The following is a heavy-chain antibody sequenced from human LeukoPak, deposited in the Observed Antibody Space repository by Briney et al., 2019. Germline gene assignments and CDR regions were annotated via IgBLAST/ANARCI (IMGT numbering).Heavy chain of an antibody. CDR1: GFTFSSYA. J-gene: IGHJ4*02. V-gene: IGHV3-23*01. CDR2: ISGSGGST. Sequence: GGSLRLSCAASGFTFSSYAMSWVRQAPGKGLEWVSAISGSGGSTYYADSVKGRFTISRDNSKNTLYLQMNSLRAEDTAVYYCAKSPEVPAAPITGYSSGWYGLDYWGQGTLVTVSS. D-gene: IGHD6-19*01. CDR3: AKSPEVPAAPITGYSSGWYGLDY.